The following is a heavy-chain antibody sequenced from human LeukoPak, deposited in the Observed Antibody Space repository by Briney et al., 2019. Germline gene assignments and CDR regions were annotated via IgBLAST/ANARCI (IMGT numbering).Heavy chain of an antibody. CDR1: GFTFDDYA. Sequence: GRSLRLSCAASGFTFDDYAMHWVRQAPGKGLEWVSGISWNSGSIGYADSVKGRFTISRDNAKNSLYLQMNSLRAEDTALYYCAKGAYYDSSGYLDAFDIWGQGTMVTVSS. D-gene: IGHD3-22*01. CDR3: AKGAYYDSSGYLDAFDI. V-gene: IGHV3-9*01. CDR2: ISWNSGSI. J-gene: IGHJ3*02.